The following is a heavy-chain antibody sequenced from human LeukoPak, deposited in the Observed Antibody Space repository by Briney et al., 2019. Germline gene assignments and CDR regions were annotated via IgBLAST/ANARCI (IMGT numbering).Heavy chain of an antibody. Sequence: SVKVSCKASGGTFSSYAISWVRQAPGQGLEWMGGIIPIFGTANYAQKFQGRVTITADESTSTAYMELSSLRSEDTAVYYCARSLSSGSGSYHPHYYYYYMDVWGKGTTVTVSS. CDR2: IIPIFGTA. D-gene: IGHD3-10*01. CDR3: ARSLSSGSGSYHPHYYYYYMDV. J-gene: IGHJ6*03. V-gene: IGHV1-69*13. CDR1: GGTFSSYA.